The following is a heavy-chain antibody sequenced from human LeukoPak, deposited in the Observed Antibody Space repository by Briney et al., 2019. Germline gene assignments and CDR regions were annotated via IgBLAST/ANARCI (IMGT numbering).Heavy chain of an antibody. V-gene: IGHV1-2*02. CDR2: INPNSGGT. CDR3: ARDGIGYCSSTNCYITLYMDV. D-gene: IGHD2-2*02. J-gene: IGHJ6*03. Sequence: ASVKVSCKASGYTFTGYYMHWVRQAPGQGLEWMGWINPNSGGTNYAQKFQGRVTMTRDTSISTAYMELSRLRSDDTAVYYCARDGIGYCSSTNCYITLYMDVWGKGTTVTVSS. CDR1: GYTFTGYY.